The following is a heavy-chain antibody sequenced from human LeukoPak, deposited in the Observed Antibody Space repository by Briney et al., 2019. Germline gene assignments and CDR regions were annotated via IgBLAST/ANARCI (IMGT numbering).Heavy chain of an antibody. CDR3: ARKYSSGGSCGWFDP. CDR1: GYSFTSYW. V-gene: IGHV5-51*01. Sequence: GESLKISCKGSGYSFTSYWIGWVRQMTGKGLEWMGIIYPGDSDTRYSPSFQGQVTISADKSISTAYLQWSSLKASDTAMYYCARKYSSGGSCGWFDPWGQGTLVTVSS. D-gene: IGHD2-15*01. CDR2: IYPGDSDT. J-gene: IGHJ5*02.